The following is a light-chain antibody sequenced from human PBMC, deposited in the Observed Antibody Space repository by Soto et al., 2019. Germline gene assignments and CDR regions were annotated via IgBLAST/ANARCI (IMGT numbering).Light chain of an antibody. J-gene: IGKJ2*01. CDR3: QQYGSSPYT. CDR1: QSVSSSY. CDR2: DAS. V-gene: IGKV3-20*01. Sequence: EIVLTQSPGIPSLSPGERATLSCRASQSVSSSYLAWYQQKPGQAPRLLIYDASYRTTGIPDRFSGSGSGTDFTLTISSLEPEDFAVYYCQQYGSSPYTFGQGTKLDIK.